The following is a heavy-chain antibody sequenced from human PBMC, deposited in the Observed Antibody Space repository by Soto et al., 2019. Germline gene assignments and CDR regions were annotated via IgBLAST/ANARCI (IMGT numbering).Heavy chain of an antibody. CDR3: AKGLPGESLPTCFDS. V-gene: IGHV3-23*01. D-gene: IGHD3-16*01. CDR2: FSGSGAST. J-gene: IGHJ5*01. CDR1: GFTFSSYA. Sequence: EVQLLESGGGLVQPGGSLRLSCAASGFTFSSYAMSWVRQAPGKGLEWVSAFSGSGASTYYADSVKGRFTISRDNSKNTLYLEMNRLRAKDTALYFCAKGLPGESLPTCFDSWGQGTLVTVSS.